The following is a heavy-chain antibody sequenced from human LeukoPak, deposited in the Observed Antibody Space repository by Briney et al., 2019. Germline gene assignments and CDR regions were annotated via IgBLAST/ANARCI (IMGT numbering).Heavy chain of an antibody. J-gene: IGHJ4*02. CDR2: IRSKVYSGTT. Sequence: GGSLRLSCTAYGFTFGDYAMSWVRQAPGKGLEWVGFIRSKVYSGTTEYAASVRGRFTISRDDSKSIAYLEMNSLKSEDTAVYYCTLSYGSGSYNTQYYFDYWGQGTLVTVSS. D-gene: IGHD3-10*01. V-gene: IGHV3-49*04. CDR3: TLSYGSGSYNTQYYFDY. CDR1: GFTFGDYA.